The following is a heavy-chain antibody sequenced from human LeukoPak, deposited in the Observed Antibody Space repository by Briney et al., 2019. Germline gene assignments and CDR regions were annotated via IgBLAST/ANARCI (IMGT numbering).Heavy chain of an antibody. D-gene: IGHD2-2*01. CDR1: GGSFSGYY. CDR3: ASGRAKRYYYCSSCPNGRY. CDR2: INHSGST. V-gene: IGHV4-34*01. Sequence: SETLSLTCAVYGGSFSGYYWSWIRQPPGKGREWSGEINHSGSTNYNPSLKSRVTISVDTSKNQFSLKLSSVTTADTDVNNRASGRAKRYYYCSSCPNGRYWGQGTLVTVSS. J-gene: IGHJ4*02.